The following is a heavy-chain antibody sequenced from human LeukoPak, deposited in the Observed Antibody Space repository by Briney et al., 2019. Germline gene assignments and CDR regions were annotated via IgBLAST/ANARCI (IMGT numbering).Heavy chain of an antibody. CDR3: ARDQDAMVVVPAALQP. CDR2: IWNDGSNK. D-gene: IGHD2-2*01. Sequence: GGSLRLSCAASGFTFSSYGMHWVRQAPGKGLEWVAAIWNDGSNKCYADSVKGRFTISRDNSKSTLYLEMNSLRAEDTAVYYCARDQDAMVVVPAALQPWGQGTLVTVSS. CDR1: GFTFSSYG. V-gene: IGHV3-33*01. J-gene: IGHJ5*02.